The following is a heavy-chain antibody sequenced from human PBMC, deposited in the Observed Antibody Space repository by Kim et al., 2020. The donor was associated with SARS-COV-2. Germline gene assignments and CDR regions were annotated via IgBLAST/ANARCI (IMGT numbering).Heavy chain of an antibody. J-gene: IGHJ6*03. CDR1: GFTFSSYA. Sequence: GGSLRLSCAASGFTFSSYAMHWVRQAPGKGLEWVAVISYDGSNKYYADSVKGRFTISRDNSKNTLYLQMNSLRAEDTAVYYCARDPLLIQPGVEYYYYYMDVWGKGTTVTVSS. D-gene: IGHD2-8*01. V-gene: IGHV3-30-3*01. CDR2: ISYDGSNK. CDR3: ARDPLLIQPGVEYYYYYMDV.